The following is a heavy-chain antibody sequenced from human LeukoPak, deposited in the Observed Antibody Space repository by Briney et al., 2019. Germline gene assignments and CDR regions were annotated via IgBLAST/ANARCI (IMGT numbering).Heavy chain of an antibody. V-gene: IGHV4-34*01. CDR2: ISHRGST. Sequence: SETLSLTCAVYGGSFSGYYWSWIRQPPGKGLEYIGEISHRGSTNYNPSLKSRVSVSVDTSKNQFSLNLTSVTAADTAVYLCSRTPQIAARPYYFDSWGQGTLVTVSS. J-gene: IGHJ4*02. CDR1: GGSFSGYY. D-gene: IGHD6-6*01. CDR3: SRTPQIAARPYYFDS.